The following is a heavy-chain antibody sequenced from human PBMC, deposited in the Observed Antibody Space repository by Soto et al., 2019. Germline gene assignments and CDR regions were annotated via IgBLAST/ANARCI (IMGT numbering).Heavy chain of an antibody. V-gene: IGHV2-26*01. D-gene: IGHD3-9*01. Sequence: QVTLKESGPVLVKPTETLTLTCTVSGFSLSNARMGVSWIRQPPGKALEWLAHIFSNDEKSYSTSLKSRLTISKDTSKSQVVLTMTNMDPVDTATYYCARMGDDILTGHIYYYYGMDVWGQGTTVTVSS. CDR3: ARMGDDILTGHIYYYYGMDV. CDR1: GFSLSNARMG. J-gene: IGHJ6*02. CDR2: IFSNDEK.